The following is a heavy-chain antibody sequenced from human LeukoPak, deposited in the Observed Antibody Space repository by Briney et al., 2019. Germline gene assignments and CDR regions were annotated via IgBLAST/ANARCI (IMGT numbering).Heavy chain of an antibody. CDR3: AKASAMIVVVSKHFDY. V-gene: IGHV3-23*01. D-gene: IGHD3-22*01. CDR2: ISGSGGST. Sequence: GGSLRLSCAASGFTFSSYAMSWVRQAPGKGLAWVSAISGSGGSTYYADSVKGRFTISRDNSKNTLYLQMNSLGAEDTAVYYCAKASAMIVVVSKHFDYWGQGTLVTVSS. J-gene: IGHJ4*02. CDR1: GFTFSSYA.